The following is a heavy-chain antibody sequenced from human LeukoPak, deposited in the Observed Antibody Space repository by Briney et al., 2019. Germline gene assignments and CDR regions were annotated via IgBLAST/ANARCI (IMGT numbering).Heavy chain of an antibody. CDR1: GYTFTGYY. V-gene: IGHV1-2*02. D-gene: IGHD2-15*01. Sequence: GASVKVSCKASGYTFTGYYMHWVRQAPGQGLEWMGWINPNSGGTNYAQKFQGRVTMTRDTSISTAYMELSRLRSDDTAVYYCARVKVVVEVAATATAIHDNWFDPWGQGTLVTVSS. CDR3: ARVKVVVEVAATATAIHDNWFDP. CDR2: INPNSGGT. J-gene: IGHJ5*02.